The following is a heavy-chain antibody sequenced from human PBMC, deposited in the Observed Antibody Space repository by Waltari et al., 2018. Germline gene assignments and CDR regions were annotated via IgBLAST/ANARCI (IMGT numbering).Heavy chain of an antibody. CDR1: GDSVATNSAT. CDR2: TYCRSKWFN. V-gene: IGHV6-1*01. CDR3: ARAWLRAFVI. J-gene: IGHJ3*02. D-gene: IGHD6-19*01. Sequence: QVQLQQSGPGLVKPSQTLSLTCAISGDSVATNSATWNWIRPSPSRGLEWLRSTYCRSKWFNDYSVSVRSRMTIDPDTSRNHFSLQLNSVTPGVTAVYYCARAWLRAFVIWGQGTTIIVSS.